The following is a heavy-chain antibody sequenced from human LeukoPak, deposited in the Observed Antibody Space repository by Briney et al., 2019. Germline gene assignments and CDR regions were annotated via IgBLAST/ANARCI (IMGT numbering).Heavy chain of an antibody. D-gene: IGHD3-10*01. V-gene: IGHV3-23*01. CDR1: GFTFSSYA. J-gene: IGHJ4*02. Sequence: GGSLRLSCAASGFTFSSYAMSWVRQAPGKGLEWVSAISGSGGSTYYADSVKGRFTISRDNSKNTLYLQMNSLRAEDTAVYYCATDPTHYRTNLFDYWGQGTLVTVSS. CDR3: ATDPTHYRTNLFDY. CDR2: ISGSGGST.